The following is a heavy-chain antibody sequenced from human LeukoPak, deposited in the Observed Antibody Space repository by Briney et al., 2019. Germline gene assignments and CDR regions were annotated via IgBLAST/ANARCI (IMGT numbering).Heavy chain of an antibody. J-gene: IGHJ4*02. D-gene: IGHD2-15*01. CDR2: IRSKAYVGTT. CDR1: GFTLGNYG. CDR3: TRVPYCSGGSCY. Sequence: PGGTLRLSCSASGFTLGNYGLSWVPQAPGKGREWVGLIRSKAYVGTTQYAASVKDRFTISRDDSKSIAYLQMNSLKTEDKVIYYCTRVPYCSGGSCYWGQGTLVTVSS. V-gene: IGHV3-49*04.